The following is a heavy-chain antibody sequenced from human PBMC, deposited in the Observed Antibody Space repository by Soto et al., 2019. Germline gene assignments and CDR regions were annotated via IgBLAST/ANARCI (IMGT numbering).Heavy chain of an antibody. CDR3: ARSQVGRRLDV. V-gene: IGHV1-46*02. CDR1: GGTFNSYA. D-gene: IGHD1-26*01. Sequence: GAPVKVSCKDSGGTFNSYAISWVRHAHEQGLECMGGINPSGGSTTYQPKFQGRVTMTRDTSTSTVHMELITLRSEDTAVYYCARSQVGRRLDVWGPGTTVTVSS. J-gene: IGHJ6*01. CDR2: INPSGGST.